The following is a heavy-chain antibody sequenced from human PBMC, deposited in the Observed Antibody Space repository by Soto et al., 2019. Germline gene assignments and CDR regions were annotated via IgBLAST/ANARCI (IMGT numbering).Heavy chain of an antibody. CDR2: IYYSGST. J-gene: IGHJ4*02. V-gene: IGHV4-61*03. D-gene: IGHD4-17*01. CDR3: ARRDYAIDA. Sequence: PXETLSLPCKVSGDSVTTVRYYWTWIRQPPGKGLEWSVYIYYSGSTNYNPSLESRATIFADKSGSHLSLNLTSVTADDTAVYYCARRDYAIDAWGRGTLVTVSS. CDR1: GDSVTTVRYY.